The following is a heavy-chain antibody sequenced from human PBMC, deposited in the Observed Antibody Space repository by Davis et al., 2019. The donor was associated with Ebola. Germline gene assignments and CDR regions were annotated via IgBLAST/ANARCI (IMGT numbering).Heavy chain of an antibody. V-gene: IGHV3-53*01. CDR3: ARDLAAVAGDYFDY. J-gene: IGHJ4*02. Sequence: GGSLRLSCAASGFTVSSNYMSWVRQAPGKGLEWVSVIYNAGNTYYADSVKGRFTISRDNAKNSLYLQMNSLRAEDTAVYYCARDLAAVAGDYFDYWGQGTLVTVSS. D-gene: IGHD6-19*01. CDR1: GFTVSSNY. CDR2: IYNAGNT.